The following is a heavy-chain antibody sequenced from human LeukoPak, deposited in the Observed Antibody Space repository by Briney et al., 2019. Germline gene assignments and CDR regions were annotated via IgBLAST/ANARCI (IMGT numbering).Heavy chain of an antibody. Sequence: GRSLRLSCAASGFTFSSYAMHWVRQARGKGLEWVAVISYDGSNKYYADSVKGRFTISRDNSKNTLYLQMNSLRAEDTAVYYCASSSRRSAKKVYNWFDPWGQGTLVTVSS. V-gene: IGHV3-30*04. CDR2: ISYDGSNK. CDR1: GFTFSSYA. D-gene: IGHD6-13*01. CDR3: ASSSRRSAKKVYNWFDP. J-gene: IGHJ5*02.